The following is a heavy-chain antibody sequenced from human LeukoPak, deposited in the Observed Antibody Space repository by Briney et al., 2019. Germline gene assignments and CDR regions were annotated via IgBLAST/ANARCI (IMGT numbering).Heavy chain of an antibody. D-gene: IGHD6-19*01. V-gene: IGHV4-39*07. CDR3: ARDSSGSGWSFNWFDP. Sequence: SQTLSLTCTVSGGSISSSSYYWGWIRQPPGTGLEWIGSIYYSGSTYYNPSLKSRVTISVDTSKNQFSLKLSSVTAADTAVYYCARDSSGSGWSFNWFDPWGQGTLVTVSS. CDR2: IYYSGST. CDR1: GGSISSSSYY. J-gene: IGHJ5*02.